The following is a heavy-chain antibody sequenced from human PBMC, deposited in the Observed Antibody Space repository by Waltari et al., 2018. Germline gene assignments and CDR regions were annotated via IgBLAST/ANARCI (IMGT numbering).Heavy chain of an antibody. CDR3: ARTRVGATTGFDY. V-gene: IGHV2-70*04. CDR2: IDWDDDK. CDR1: GFSLSTSGMR. Sequence: QVTLKESGPALVKPTQTLTLTCTFSGFSLSTSGMRVSWIRQPPGKALEWLARIDWDDDKFYSTSLKTRLTSSKDTSKNQVGLTMTNMDPVDTATYYGARTRVGATTGFDYWGQGTLVTVSS. D-gene: IGHD1-26*01. J-gene: IGHJ4*02.